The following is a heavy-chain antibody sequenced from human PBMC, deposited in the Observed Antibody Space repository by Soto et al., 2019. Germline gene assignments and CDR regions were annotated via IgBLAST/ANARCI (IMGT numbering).Heavy chain of an antibody. J-gene: IGHJ6*02. CDR2: IYPGDSDT. CDR1: GYSFTSYW. Sequence: GESLKISCKGSGYSFTSYWIGWVRQIPWKGLEWMGIIYPGDSDTRYSPSFQGQVTISADKSISTAYLQWSSLKASDTAMYYCARQVAAAATDKDYYYYGTEAWGQRTTIIASS. D-gene: IGHD6-13*01. CDR3: ARQVAAAATDKDYYYYGTEA. V-gene: IGHV5-51*01.